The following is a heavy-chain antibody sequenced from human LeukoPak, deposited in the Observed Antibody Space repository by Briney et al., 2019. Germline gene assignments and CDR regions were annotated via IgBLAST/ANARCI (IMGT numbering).Heavy chain of an antibody. V-gene: IGHV3-53*01. D-gene: IGHD3-10*01. CDR3: ASGSGSYRTPYYYMDV. CDR2: IYSGGST. J-gene: IGHJ6*03. Sequence: PGGSLRLSCVASGFTVSSNYMSWVRQAPGKGLEWVSVIYSGGSTYYADSVKGRFTISRDNSKNTLYLQMNSLRAEDTAVYYCASGSGSYRTPYYYMDVWVTGTTVTVSS. CDR1: GFTVSSNY.